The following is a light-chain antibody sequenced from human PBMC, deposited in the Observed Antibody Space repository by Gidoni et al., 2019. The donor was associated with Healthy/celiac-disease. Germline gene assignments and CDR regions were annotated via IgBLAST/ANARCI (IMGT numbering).Light chain of an antibody. CDR1: SSNIGAGYD. CDR2: GNS. CDR3: QSYDS. Sequence: QSVLPQPPSVSGAPGQRVTISCTGSSSNIGAGYDVHWYQQLPGTAPKLLRYGNSNRPSGVPDRFSGSKSGTSASLAITGLQAEDEADYYCQSYDSFGGGTKLTVL. V-gene: IGLV1-40*01. J-gene: IGLJ3*02.